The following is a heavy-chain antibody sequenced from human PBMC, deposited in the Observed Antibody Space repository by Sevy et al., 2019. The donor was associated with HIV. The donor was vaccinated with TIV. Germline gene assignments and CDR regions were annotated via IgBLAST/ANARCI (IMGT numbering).Heavy chain of an antibody. CDR1: GFTFSGYT. V-gene: IGHV3-48*02. CDR3: ARDDLIGNAFDI. J-gene: IGHJ3*02. D-gene: IGHD1-20*01. Sequence: GGSLRLSCAASGFTFSGYTMNWVRQAPGKGLEWVSYISSSSNTIYYADSVKGRFTISRDNAKNSLFLQMNSLRDEDTAMYYCARDDLIGNAFDIWGQGTMLTVSS. CDR2: ISSSSNTI.